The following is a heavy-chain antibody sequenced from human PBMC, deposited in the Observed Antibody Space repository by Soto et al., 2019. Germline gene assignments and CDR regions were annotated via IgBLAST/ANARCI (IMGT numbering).Heavy chain of an antibody. CDR2: ISSDGNNK. Sequence: QVQLVESGGGVVQPGRSLRLSCAVSGFTFSSHAMHWVRQAPGKGLEWVALISSDGNNKYYADSVKGRFTTSRDNSKNTMYLQMNNLRVEDTAVYYCAIDDEGGSDCDLGSWGQGALVTVSS. D-gene: IGHD1-26*01. CDR3: AIDDEGGSDCDLGS. CDR1: GFTFSSHA. V-gene: IGHV3-30-3*01. J-gene: IGHJ4*02.